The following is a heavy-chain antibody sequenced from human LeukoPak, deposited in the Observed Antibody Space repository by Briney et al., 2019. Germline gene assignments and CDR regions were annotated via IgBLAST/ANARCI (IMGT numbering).Heavy chain of an antibody. J-gene: IGHJ1*01. D-gene: IGHD6-13*01. Sequence: TGRSLRHLRAASGFTFSSYALHRVRQAPGKGLEWVAVISYDGSNKYYADSVKGRFTISRDNLKDTLYLQMNSLRAEDTAVDYWARGPQSGTTSSWTPAFWGQGALVTVSS. CDR1: GFTFSSYA. CDR3: ARGPQSGTTSSWTPAF. V-gene: IGHV3-30*04. CDR2: ISYDGSNK.